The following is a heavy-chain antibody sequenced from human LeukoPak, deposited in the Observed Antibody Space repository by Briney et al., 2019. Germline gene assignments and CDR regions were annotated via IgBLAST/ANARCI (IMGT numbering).Heavy chain of an antibody. J-gene: IGHJ5*02. V-gene: IGHV4-59*01. D-gene: IGHD5-24*01. Sequence: SEILSLTCTVSGGSISSYYWSWIRRPPGKGLEWIGYIYYSGSTNYNPSLKSRVTISVDTSKNQFSLKLSSVTAADTAVYYCARDGEMATTTYNWFDPWGQGTLVTVSS. CDR2: IYYSGST. CDR3: ARDGEMATTTYNWFDP. CDR1: GGSISSYY.